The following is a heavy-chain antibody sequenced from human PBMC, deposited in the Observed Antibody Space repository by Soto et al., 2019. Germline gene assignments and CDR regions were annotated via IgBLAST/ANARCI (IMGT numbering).Heavy chain of an antibody. V-gene: IGHV1-18*01. Sequence: QVQLVQSGAEVKKPGASVKVSCKASGYIFANYGITWVRQAPGQGLEWMGWISGYNGNTKYAQNLQGRVTMTSDTSTTTAYMELRHLRSDDTAVYYCARDEVPAANWLDRWGHGTLVTVSS. J-gene: IGHJ5*02. D-gene: IGHD2-2*01. CDR2: ISGYNGNT. CDR3: ARDEVPAANWLDR. CDR1: GYIFANYG.